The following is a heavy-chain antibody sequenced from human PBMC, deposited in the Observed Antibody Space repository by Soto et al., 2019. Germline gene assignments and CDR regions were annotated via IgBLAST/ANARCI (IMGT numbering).Heavy chain of an antibody. D-gene: IGHD1-20*01. Sequence: QVQMQESGPGLVKPSQTLSLTCTVSGGSISSGGYYWTWIRQHPGKGLEWIGYIYYNENTYYNPSLKSRVTISIDTSKRQFALNLASVTAADTAVYFCARPNNPYYYYMDVWGKGTTVTVSS. CDR1: GGSISSGGYY. CDR3: ARPNNPYYYYMDV. V-gene: IGHV4-31*03. J-gene: IGHJ6*03. CDR2: IYYNENT.